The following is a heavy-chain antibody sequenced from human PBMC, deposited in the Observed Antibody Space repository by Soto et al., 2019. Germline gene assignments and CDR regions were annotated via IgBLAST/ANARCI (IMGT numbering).Heavy chain of an antibody. CDR2: LSINGGST. CDR3: VKGENYYDSGAYYPFDD. Sequence: GGSLRLSCSASGFTFSIYAMHWVRQAPGKGLEYVSSLSINGGSTHYADSVKGRFAISRDNSKNTVYLQMSSLRAEDTAVYYCVKGENYYDSGAYYPFDDWGQGTLVTVSS. CDR1: GFTFSIYA. D-gene: IGHD3-22*01. J-gene: IGHJ4*02. V-gene: IGHV3-64D*06.